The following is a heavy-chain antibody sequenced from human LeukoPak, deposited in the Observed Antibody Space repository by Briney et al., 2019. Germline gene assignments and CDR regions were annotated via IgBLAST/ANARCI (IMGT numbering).Heavy chain of an antibody. V-gene: IGHV1-18*01. CDR2: ISAYNGNT. D-gene: IGHD6-13*01. CDR1: GYTFTSYG. CDR3: ARGGVAAAGYYYYGMDV. Sequence: GASVKVSCKASGYTFTSYGISWVRQAPGQGLEWMGWISAYNGNTNYAQKLQGRVTMTTDTSTSTAHMELRSLRSDDTAVYYCARGGVAAAGYYYYGMDVWGQGTTVTVSS. J-gene: IGHJ6*02.